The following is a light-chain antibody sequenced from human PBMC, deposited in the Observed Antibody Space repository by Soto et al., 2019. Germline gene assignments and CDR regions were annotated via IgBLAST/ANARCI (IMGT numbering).Light chain of an antibody. CDR2: GNS. CDR3: QSYDSSLSVRYV. J-gene: IGLJ1*01. Sequence: QSVLAQPPSVSAAPGQRVSISCTGSSSNIGAGYDVHWYQQLPGTAPKLLIYGNSNRPSGVPDRFSGSKSGTSASLAITGLQAEDEADYYCQSYDSSLSVRYVFGTGTKVTVL. CDR1: SSNIGAGYD. V-gene: IGLV1-40*01.